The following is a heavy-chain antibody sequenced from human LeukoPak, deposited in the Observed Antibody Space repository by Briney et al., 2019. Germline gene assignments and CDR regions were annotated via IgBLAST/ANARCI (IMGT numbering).Heavy chain of an antibody. CDR3: ARHDWNQYYFDY. CDR2: ISYHGSNK. J-gene: IGHJ4*02. CDR1: GFTFGIYA. V-gene: IGHV3-30-3*01. Sequence: GGSLRLSCAASGFTFGIYAMHWVRQAPGKGLEWVAVISYHGSNKYYADSVKGRFTISRDNSENTLYLQMDSLRAEDTAVYYCARHDWNQYYFDYWGQGTLVIVSS. D-gene: IGHD1-1*01.